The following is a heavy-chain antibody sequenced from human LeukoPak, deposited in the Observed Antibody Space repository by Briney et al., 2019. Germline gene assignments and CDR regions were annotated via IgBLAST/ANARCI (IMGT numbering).Heavy chain of an antibody. D-gene: IGHD5-18*01. V-gene: IGHV1-3*04. CDR3: ARDRAMADY. Sequence: ASVMVSCKASGDSFTSYPIDGVRQAPGQRLEWMGWINTGNGNTKYSQKFEGRVTVTRDTSATAAYMELSSLRSEDTAVYYCARDRAMADYWGQGTLVTVSS. CDR1: GDSFTSYP. J-gene: IGHJ4*02. CDR2: INTGNGNT.